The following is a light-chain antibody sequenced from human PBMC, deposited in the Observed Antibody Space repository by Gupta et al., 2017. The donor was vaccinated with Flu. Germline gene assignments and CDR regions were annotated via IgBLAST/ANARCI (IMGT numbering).Light chain of an antibody. CDR2: AAS. Sequence: DIQTPQPPSSLSASVGDRVTITCRASQSISSYLNWYQQKPGKAPKLLIYAASSLQSGVPSRFSGSGSGTDFTLTISSLQPEDFGTYYCQQSYSIPNTFGQGTRLEIK. J-gene: IGKJ5*01. CDR3: QQSYSIPNT. V-gene: IGKV1-39*01. CDR1: QSISSY.